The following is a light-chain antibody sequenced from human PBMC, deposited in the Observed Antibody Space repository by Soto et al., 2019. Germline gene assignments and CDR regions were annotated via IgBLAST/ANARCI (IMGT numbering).Light chain of an antibody. CDR1: SSDIGTFSS. V-gene: IGLV2-8*01. CDR3: SSQAGSDSRMV. Sequence: QSALTQPPSASGSPGQSVTISCTGTSSDIGTFSSISWYQQYPGNAPKLMICGVSQRPSGVPDRFSGSKSANTASLTVSGLQDEDEAEYYCSSQAGSDSRMVFGGGTQLTVL. CDR2: GVS. J-gene: IGLJ2*01.